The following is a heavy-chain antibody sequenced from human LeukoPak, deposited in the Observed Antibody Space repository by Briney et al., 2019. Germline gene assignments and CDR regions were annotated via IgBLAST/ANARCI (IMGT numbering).Heavy chain of an antibody. CDR1: GDSVSSNSVT. D-gene: IGHD2-2*01. Sequence: SQTLSLTCAISGDSVSSNSVTWNWIRQPPSRGLEWLGRTYYRSTWYNDYAVSVRGRITVNPDTSKNQFSLHLNSVTPEDTAVYYCARRLTQYDCFDPWGQGIPVTVSS. CDR3: ARRLTQYDCFDP. J-gene: IGHJ5*02. CDR2: TYYRSTWYN. V-gene: IGHV6-1*01.